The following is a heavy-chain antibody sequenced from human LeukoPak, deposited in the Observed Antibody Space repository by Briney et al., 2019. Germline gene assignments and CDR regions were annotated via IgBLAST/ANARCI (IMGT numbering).Heavy chain of an antibody. J-gene: IGHJ4*02. CDR1: GFTFSNHG. CDR3: ARDRAVRYFDY. D-gene: IGHD3-16*02. CDR2: IWYDGTKK. V-gene: IGHV3-33*01. Sequence: PGGSLRLSCAASGFTFSNHGMHWVRQAPGEGLEWVALIWYDGTKKYYAASVKGRLTISRDNSKNTLYLEMNSLRAEDTAVYYCARDRAVRYFDYWGQGTLVTVSS.